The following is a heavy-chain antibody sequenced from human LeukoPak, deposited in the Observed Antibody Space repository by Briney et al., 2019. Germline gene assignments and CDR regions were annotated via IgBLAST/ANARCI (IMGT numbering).Heavy chain of an antibody. CDR3: ARYDFWSGYGAAFDY. D-gene: IGHD3-3*01. Sequence: SETLSLTLTVSRGAISSYYCSWIRQPPARGVEWIGYIYYSGSTHYNPTLKSRVTISVDTSKNQFSLKLSSLTAADTAVYYCARYDFWSGYGAAFDYWGQGTLVTVSS. V-gene: IGHV4-59*08. J-gene: IGHJ4*02. CDR1: RGAISSYY. CDR2: IYYSGST.